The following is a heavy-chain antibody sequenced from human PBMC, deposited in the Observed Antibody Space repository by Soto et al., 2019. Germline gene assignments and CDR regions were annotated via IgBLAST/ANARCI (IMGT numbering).Heavy chain of an antibody. J-gene: IGHJ4*02. CDR1: GGTFSSYA. Sequence: VASVKVSCKASGGTFSSYAISWVRQAPGQGLEWMGGIIPIFGTANYAQKFQGRVTITADESTSTAYMELSSLRSEDTAVYYCARDRRDYFDYWGQGTLVTVPQ. CDR3: ARDRRDYFDY. CDR2: IIPIFGTA. V-gene: IGHV1-69*13.